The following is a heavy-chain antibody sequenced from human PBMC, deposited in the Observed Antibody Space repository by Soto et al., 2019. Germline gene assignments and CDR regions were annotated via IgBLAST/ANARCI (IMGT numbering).Heavy chain of an antibody. CDR1: GGSISSYY. Sequence: SETLSLTCTVSGGSISSYYWSWIRQPPGKGLEWIGYIYYSGSTNYNPSLKSRVTISVDTSKNQFSLKLSSVTAADTAVYYCARVKWLAGGGYYYYGMDVWGQGTTVTVSS. CDR3: ARVKWLAGGGYYYYGMDV. V-gene: IGHV4-59*01. D-gene: IGHD6-19*01. J-gene: IGHJ6*02. CDR2: IYYSGST.